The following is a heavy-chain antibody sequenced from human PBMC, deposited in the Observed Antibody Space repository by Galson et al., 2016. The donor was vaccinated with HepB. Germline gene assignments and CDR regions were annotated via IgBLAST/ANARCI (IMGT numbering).Heavy chain of an antibody. CDR1: GYSFTNNG. J-gene: IGHJ4*02. CDR2: ISAYSGST. CDR3: ARDPTGYFDFWSGSYSGKSLDY. V-gene: IGHV1-18*01. D-gene: IGHD3-3*01. Sequence: SVKVSCKASGYSFTNNGINWVRQAPGQGLEWMGWISAYSGSTKYAQKFQGRVTMTTDTSTSIAYMELRSLRSDDTAVYYCARDPTGYFDFWSGSYSGKSLDYWGQGTLVTVSS.